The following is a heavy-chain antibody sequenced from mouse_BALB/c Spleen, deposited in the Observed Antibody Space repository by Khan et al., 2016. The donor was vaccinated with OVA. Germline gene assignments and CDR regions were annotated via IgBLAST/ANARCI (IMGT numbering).Heavy chain of an antibody. D-gene: IGHD1-1*01. CDR3: ARCLYGSSYDYYAMDY. CDR1: GFTFRNYG. CDR2: ISTSGSYT. V-gene: IGHV5-6*01. J-gene: IGHJ4*01. Sequence: VALVASGFSFLKPGGSLKLSFAASGFTFRNYGMSWVRQTPDKRLEWVAIISTSGSYTYYPDSVKGRFTISRDNAKNTLYLQMSSLKSEDTAIYYCARCLYGSSYDYYAMDYWGQGTSVTVSS.